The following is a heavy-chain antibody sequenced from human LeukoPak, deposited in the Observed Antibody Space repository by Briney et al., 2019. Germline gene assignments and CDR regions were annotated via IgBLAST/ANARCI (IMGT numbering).Heavy chain of an antibody. J-gene: IGHJ6*03. D-gene: IGHD1-26*01. CDR3: ARGLVGATYYYYYYMDV. CDR1: GYTFTSYD. Sequence: ASVKDSCKASGYTFTSYDINWVRQATGQGLEWMGWMNPNSGNTGYAQKFQGRVTITRNTSISTAYMELSSLRSEDTAVYYCARGLVGATYYYYYYMDVWGKGTTVTVSS. CDR2: MNPNSGNT. V-gene: IGHV1-8*03.